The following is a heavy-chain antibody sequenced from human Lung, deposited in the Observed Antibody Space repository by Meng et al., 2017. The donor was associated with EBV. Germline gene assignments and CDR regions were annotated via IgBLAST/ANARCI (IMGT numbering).Heavy chain of an antibody. J-gene: IGHJ5*02. V-gene: IGHV4-30-4*01. D-gene: IGHD1-26*01. CDR3: ARGQRSYSGSYPEWFDP. CDR1: GGSISSGDYY. CDR2: IYYSGST. Sequence: VPLQEAGPGLVKLSQTLSRTCTVSGGSISSGDYYWSWIRQPPGKGLEWVGCIYYSGSTYYNPSLKGRVTISVDTSKNQFSLNLSSVTAADTAVYYCARGQRSYSGSYPEWFDPWGQGTLVTVPS.